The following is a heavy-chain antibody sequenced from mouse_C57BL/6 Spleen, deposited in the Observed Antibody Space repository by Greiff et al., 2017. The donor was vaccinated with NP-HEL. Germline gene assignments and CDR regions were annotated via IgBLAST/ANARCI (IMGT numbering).Heavy chain of an antibody. J-gene: IGHJ4*01. CDR2: ISSGSSTI. CDR1: GFTFSDYG. V-gene: IGHV5-17*01. Sequence: EVQVVESGGGLVKPGGSLKLSCAASGFTFSDYGMHWVRQAPEKGLEWVAYISSGSSTIYYADTVKGRFTISRDNAKNTLFLQMTSLRSEDTAMYYCASWDYDYDGALWGQGTSVTVSS. D-gene: IGHD2-4*01. CDR3: ASWDYDYDGAL.